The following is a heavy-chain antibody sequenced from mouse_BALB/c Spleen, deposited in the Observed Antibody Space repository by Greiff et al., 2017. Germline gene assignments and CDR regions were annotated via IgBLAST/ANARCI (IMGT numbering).Heavy chain of an antibody. CDR3: ARDNGNYIAWFAY. Sequence: QVQLKESGPGLVAPSQSLSITCTVSGFSLTSYGVHWVRQPPGKGLEWLGVIWAGGSTNYNSPLMSRLSISKDNSKSQVFSKMNSLQTDDAAIYYCARDNGNYIAWFAYWGQGTLVTVSA. CDR2: IWAGGST. J-gene: IGHJ3*01. CDR1: GFSLTSYG. D-gene: IGHD2-1*01. V-gene: IGHV2-9*02.